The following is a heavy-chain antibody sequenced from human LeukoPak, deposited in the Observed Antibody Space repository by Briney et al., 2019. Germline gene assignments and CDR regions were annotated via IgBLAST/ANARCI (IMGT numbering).Heavy chain of an antibody. CDR2: ISGSGGST. CDR1: GFTFSSYA. Sequence: GGSLRLSCAASGFTFSSYAMSWVRQPPGKGLEWVSAISGSGGSTYYADSVKGRFTISRDNSKNTLYLQMNSLRAEDTAVYYCAKDSKPITEYFQHWGQGTLVTVSS. CDR3: AKDSKPITEYFQH. V-gene: IGHV3-23*01. J-gene: IGHJ1*01.